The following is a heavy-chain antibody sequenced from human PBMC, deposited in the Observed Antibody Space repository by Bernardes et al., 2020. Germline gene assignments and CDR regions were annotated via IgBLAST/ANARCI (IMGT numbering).Heavy chain of an antibody. CDR2: IRYSGST. CDR3: ARLTDERVFDN. J-gene: IGHJ4*02. Sequence: ETLSLTCTVSGGFISSSSTYFLAWVRQHPGKGLECIGSIRYSGSTYYNPSLKSRITLSVDTSENQFSLKLSYVTAADTAVYSCARLTDERVFDNWGQGTPVTV. V-gene: IGHV4-39*01. CDR1: GGFISSSSTYF.